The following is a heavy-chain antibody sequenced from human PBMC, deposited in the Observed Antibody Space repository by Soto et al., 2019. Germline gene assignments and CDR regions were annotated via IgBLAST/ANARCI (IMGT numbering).Heavy chain of an antibody. V-gene: IGHV4-59*01. Sequence: SSETLSLTCTVSGVSINNYYWTWIRQPPGKRLEWIGAIYYTGSTTYNPSLRSRVTFSVDTSKNQFSLSLTSVTAADTAVYFCAKVVSGGPLDYWGQGTLVTVSS. J-gene: IGHJ4*02. CDR2: IYYTGST. CDR1: GVSINNYY. D-gene: IGHD6-25*01. CDR3: AKVVSGGPLDY.